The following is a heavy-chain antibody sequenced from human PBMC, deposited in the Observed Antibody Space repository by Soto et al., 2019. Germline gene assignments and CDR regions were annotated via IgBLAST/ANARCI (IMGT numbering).Heavy chain of an antibody. CDR1: GDSASSNSAA. Sequence: PSQTLSLTCAISGDSASSNSAAWNWIRQSPSRGLEWLGRTYYRSKWYNDYAVSVKSRITINPDTSKNQFSLQLNSVTPEDTAVYYCAREGSGSSGWYFDWFDPWGQGTLVTVSS. CDR3: AREGSGSSGWYFDWFDP. D-gene: IGHD6-19*01. J-gene: IGHJ5*02. CDR2: TYYRSKWYN. V-gene: IGHV6-1*01.